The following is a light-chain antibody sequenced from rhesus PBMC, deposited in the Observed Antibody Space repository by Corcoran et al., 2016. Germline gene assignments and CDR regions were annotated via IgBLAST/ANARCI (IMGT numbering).Light chain of an antibody. V-gene: IGKV1-28*01. CDR1: QGISSY. CDR2: AAS. Sequence: DIQMIQSPSSLSASVGDTVTITCRASQGISSYLNWFQQKPGKAPKLLIYAASSLESGVPSRFSGNGSGTEFTLTISSLQPEDFAAYYCLQHDSYPPTFGQGTKVEIK. CDR3: LQHDSYPPT. J-gene: IGKJ1*01.